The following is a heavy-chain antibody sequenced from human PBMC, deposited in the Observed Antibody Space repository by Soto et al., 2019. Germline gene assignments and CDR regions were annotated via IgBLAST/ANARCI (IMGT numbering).Heavy chain of an antibody. CDR1: GFTFRDHY. CDR2: RRNKANSYST. Sequence: EVQLVESGGGLVQPGGSLRLSCATSGFTFRDHYLDWVRQVPGKGLEWLGRRRNKANSYSTEYAASLKGRFSISRDDSKTSVYLQMNSLGPEDTAVYYCTRARCGESEAGGCFDNWGRGTLVTVSS. J-gene: IGHJ4*02. CDR3: TRARCGESEAGGCFDN. D-gene: IGHD1-26*01. V-gene: IGHV3-72*01.